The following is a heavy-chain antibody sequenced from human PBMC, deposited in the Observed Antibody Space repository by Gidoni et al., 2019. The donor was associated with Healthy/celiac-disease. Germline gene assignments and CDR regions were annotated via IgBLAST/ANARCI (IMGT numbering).Heavy chain of an antibody. CDR3: AKDYYSGSYYDSLNFDY. Sequence: QVQLVESGGGVVQPGRSLRLSCAASGFTFSSYGMHWVRQAPGKGLEWVAVISYDGSNKYYADSVKGRFTISRDNSKNTLYLQMNSLRAEDTAVYYCAKDYYSGSYYDSLNFDYWGQGTLVTVSS. J-gene: IGHJ4*02. V-gene: IGHV3-30*18. CDR1: GFTFSSYG. CDR2: ISYDGSNK. D-gene: IGHD1-26*01.